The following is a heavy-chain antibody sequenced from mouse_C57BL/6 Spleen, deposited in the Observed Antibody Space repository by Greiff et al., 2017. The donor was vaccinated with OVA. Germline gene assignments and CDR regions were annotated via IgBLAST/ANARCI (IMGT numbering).Heavy chain of an antibody. CDR1: GYTFTEYT. D-gene: IGHD1-1*01. V-gene: IGHV1-62-2*01. CDR2: FYPGSGSI. CDR3: ARHEDGDYYYGSYWYFDV. Sequence: QVQLQQSGAELVKPGASVKLSCKASGYTFTEYTIHWVKQRSGQGLEWIGWFYPGSGSIKYNEKFKDKATLTADKSSSTVYMELSRLTSEDSAVYFCARHEDGDYYYGSYWYFDVWGTGTTVTVSS. J-gene: IGHJ1*03.